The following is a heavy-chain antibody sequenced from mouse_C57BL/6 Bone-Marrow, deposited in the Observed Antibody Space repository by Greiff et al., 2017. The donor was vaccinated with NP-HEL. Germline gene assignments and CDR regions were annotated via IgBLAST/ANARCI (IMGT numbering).Heavy chain of an antibody. Sequence: QVQLQQSGAELVRPGASVKMSCKASGYTFTSYYMHWVKQTPRQGLEWIGAIYPGNGDTSYNQKFKGKATLTVDKSSSTADMQLSSLTSEDSAVYFCAREEGNYESNLRAMDYWGQGTSVTVSS. CDR1: GYTFTSYY. CDR2: IYPGNGDT. V-gene: IGHV1-12*01. J-gene: IGHJ4*01. CDR3: AREEGNYESNLRAMDY. D-gene: IGHD2-5*01.